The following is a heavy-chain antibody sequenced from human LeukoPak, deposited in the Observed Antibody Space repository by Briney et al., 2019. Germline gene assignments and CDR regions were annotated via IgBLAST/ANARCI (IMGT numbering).Heavy chain of an antibody. Sequence: SETLSLTCTVSGGSISTYFWSWIRQPPGKGLEWIGYVYYSGSTNYNPSLKSRVTISVDTSKNQFYLMLTSVPAAGTGVYYCVRSALDTSGSYYCPQPFDYWGQGTLVTVSS. D-gene: IGHD3-10*01. V-gene: IGHV4-59*01. J-gene: IGHJ4*02. CDR2: VYYSGST. CDR1: GGSISTYF. CDR3: VRSALDTSGSYYCPQPFDY.